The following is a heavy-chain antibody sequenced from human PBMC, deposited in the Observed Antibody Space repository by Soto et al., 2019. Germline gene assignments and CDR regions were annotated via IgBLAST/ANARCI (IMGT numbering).Heavy chain of an antibody. Sequence: PSETLSLTVAVLGGSTSSYYWNCIREPPGKGLEWIGYIYHSGTTNYNPSLTGRVAISVDTSKNQFSLKLSSVTAADTAVYYCARMVAAGGNIFAFWGKGTLVTVCS. CDR3: ARMVAAGGNIFAF. V-gene: IGHV4-59*01. D-gene: IGHD6-13*01. CDR1: GGSTSSYY. J-gene: IGHJ4*02. CDR2: IYHSGTT.